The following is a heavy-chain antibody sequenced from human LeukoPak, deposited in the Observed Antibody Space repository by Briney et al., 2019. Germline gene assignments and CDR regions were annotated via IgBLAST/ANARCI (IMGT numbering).Heavy chain of an antibody. J-gene: IGHJ4*02. D-gene: IGHD6-6*01. CDR1: GYIFTNYG. CDR3: ARVSSSPDFDY. CDR2: ISADNGNT. V-gene: IGHV1-18*01. Sequence: ASVKVSCKASGYIFTNYGISWVRQASGQGLEWMGWISADNGNTNYARKFQGRVTMTTDTSTSTAYMELRSLRSDDTAVYYCARVSSSPDFDYWGQGTLVTVSS.